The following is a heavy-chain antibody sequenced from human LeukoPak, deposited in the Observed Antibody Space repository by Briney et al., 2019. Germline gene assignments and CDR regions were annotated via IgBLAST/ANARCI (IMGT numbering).Heavy chain of an antibody. D-gene: IGHD2-8*01. J-gene: IGHJ4*02. Sequence: SETLSLACAVYGGSFSGYYWSRIRQPPGKGLEWIGEINHSGSTNYNPSLKSRVTISVDTSKNQFSLKLSSVTAADTAVYYCARRDIVLSQDYWGQGTLVTVSS. CDR1: GGSFSGYY. CDR2: INHSGST. V-gene: IGHV4-34*01. CDR3: ARRDIVLSQDY.